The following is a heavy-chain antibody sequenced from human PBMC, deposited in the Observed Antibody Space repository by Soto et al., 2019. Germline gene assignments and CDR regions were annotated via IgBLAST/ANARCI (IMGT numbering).Heavy chain of an antibody. Sequence: QVQLQESGPGLVKPSQTLSLTCSLSGGSINSSDYYWSWIRQPPGKGLEWIGHIYHSGFTFANPSLRSRLTISIDPSKNQFSLRLSSVTAADTAVYYCARDYSIRVDVWGQGTTVTVSS. V-gene: IGHV4-30-4*01. J-gene: IGHJ6*02. CDR1: GGSINSSDYY. D-gene: IGHD2-8*01. CDR3: ARDYSIRVDV. CDR2: IYHSGFT.